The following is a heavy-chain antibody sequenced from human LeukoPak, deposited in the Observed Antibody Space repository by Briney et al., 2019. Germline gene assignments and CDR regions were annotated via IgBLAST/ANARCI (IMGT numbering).Heavy chain of an antibody. D-gene: IGHD1-26*01. J-gene: IGHJ4*02. CDR3: AKILGSYWTPGYDY. CDR2: ISGSGDNP. CDR1: GFTFSSYA. V-gene: IGHV3-23*01. Sequence: GGSLRLPWAASGFTFSSYAMSWVRQAPGKGREWVSDISGSGDNPYYADSVKGRFNIYRDKSKNTLYLQMNSLRAEGTALYYCAKILGSYWTPGYDYWGQGTLVTVSS.